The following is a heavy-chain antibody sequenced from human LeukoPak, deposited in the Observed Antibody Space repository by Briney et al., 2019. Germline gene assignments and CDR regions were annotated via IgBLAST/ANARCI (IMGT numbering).Heavy chain of an antibody. V-gene: IGHV3-21*01. Sequence: GGSLRLSCAASGYTFSDFSVNWVRQAPGKGLEWVSSISVRSNYRYYADSVRGRFTISRDDARDSLFLQMNSLRAEDTAVYFCVRLRRNSDRSGYYCYYDYWGQGTLVTVSS. CDR1: GYTFSDFS. D-gene: IGHD3-22*01. CDR3: VRLRRNSDRSGYYCYYDY. CDR2: ISVRSNYR. J-gene: IGHJ4*02.